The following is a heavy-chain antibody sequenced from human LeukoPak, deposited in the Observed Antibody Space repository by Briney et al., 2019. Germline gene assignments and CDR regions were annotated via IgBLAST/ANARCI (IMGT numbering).Heavy chain of an antibody. CDR1: GFTFSSYA. J-gene: IGHJ4*02. Sequence: GGSLRLSCAASGFTFSSYAMSWVRQAPGKGLEWVSAISGSGGSTYYADSVKGRFTISRDNSKNTLYLQMNSLRAEDTAVYYCAKDPKYDFWSGYSFSDYWGQGTLVTVSS. V-gene: IGHV3-23*01. D-gene: IGHD3-3*01. CDR3: AKDPKYDFWSGYSFSDY. CDR2: ISGSGGST.